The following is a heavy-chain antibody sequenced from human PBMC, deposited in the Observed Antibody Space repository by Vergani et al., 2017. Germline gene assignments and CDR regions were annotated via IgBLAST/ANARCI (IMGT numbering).Heavy chain of an antibody. J-gene: IGHJ3*02. Sequence: QVQLVQSGAEVKKPGSSVKVSCKASGGTFSSYAISWVRQAPGQGLEWMGGIIPIFGTANYAQKFQGRVTITADESTSTAYMELSSLRSEDTAVYSCARERDVDTAMVVAFDIWGQGTMVTVSS. V-gene: IGHV1-69*01. CDR3: ARERDVDTAMVVAFDI. CDR2: IIPIFGTA. CDR1: GGTFSSYA. D-gene: IGHD5-18*01.